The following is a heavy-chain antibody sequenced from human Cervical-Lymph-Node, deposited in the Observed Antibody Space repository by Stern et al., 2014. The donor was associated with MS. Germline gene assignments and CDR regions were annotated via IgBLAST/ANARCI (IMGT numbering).Heavy chain of an antibody. CDR3: ARDYGYYYGSAGVRGFDP. CDR1: GGSISSYY. Sequence: QVQLQASGPGLVKPSETLSLTCTVSGGSISSYYWSWIRQPPGKGLEWSGYIYYSGSTNYNPSLKSRVTISVDTSKNQFSLKLSSVTAADTAVYYCARDYGYYYGSAGVRGFDPWGQGTLVTVSS. V-gene: IGHV4-59*01. CDR2: IYYSGST. J-gene: IGHJ5*02. D-gene: IGHD3-10*01.